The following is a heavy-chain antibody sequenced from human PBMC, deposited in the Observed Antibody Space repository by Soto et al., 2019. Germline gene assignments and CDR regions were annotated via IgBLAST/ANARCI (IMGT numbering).Heavy chain of an antibody. CDR2: IKSKTDGGTT. V-gene: IGHV3-15*01. J-gene: IGHJ4*02. Sequence: PGESLRLSCAASGFTFSNAWMSWVRQAPGKGLEWVGRIKSKTDGGTTDYAAPVKGRFTISRDDSKNTLYLQMNSLKTEDTAVYYCTTDPHIVVVVAASRRSGWGQGTLVTVSS. CDR1: GFTFSNAW. CDR3: TTDPHIVVVVAASRRSG. D-gene: IGHD2-15*01.